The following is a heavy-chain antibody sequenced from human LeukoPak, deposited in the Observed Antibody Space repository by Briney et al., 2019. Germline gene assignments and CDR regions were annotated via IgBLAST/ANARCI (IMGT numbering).Heavy chain of an antibody. CDR2: ISYDGNSK. V-gene: IGHV3-30*18. J-gene: IGHJ4*02. Sequence: GGSLRLSCAASGFTLSTYGMHWVRQAPGKGLEWVAMISYDGNSKQYADLVKGRFTISRDNSKNTLYLQMNSLRAEDTAVYYCAKGPMIVVVAIDYWGQGTLVTVSS. D-gene: IGHD3-22*01. CDR3: AKGPMIVVVAIDY. CDR1: GFTLSTYG.